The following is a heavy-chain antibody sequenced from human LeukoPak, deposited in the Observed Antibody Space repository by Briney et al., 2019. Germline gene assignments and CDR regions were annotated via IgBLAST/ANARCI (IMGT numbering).Heavy chain of an antibody. CDR3: AKGPTRHYYDSSGYFAYFDY. V-gene: IGHV3-43D*03. CDR1: GFTFDDYA. CDR2: ISWDGGST. J-gene: IGHJ4*02. Sequence: GGSLRLSCAASGFTFDDYAMHWVRQAPGKGLEWVSLISWDGGSTYYADSVKGRFTISRDNSKNSLYLQMNSLRAEDTALYYCAKGPTRHYYDSSGYFAYFDYWGQGTLVTVSS. D-gene: IGHD3-22*01.